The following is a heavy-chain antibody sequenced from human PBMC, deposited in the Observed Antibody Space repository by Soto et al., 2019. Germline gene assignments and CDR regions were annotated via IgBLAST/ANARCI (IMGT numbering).Heavy chain of an antibody. CDR1: GGSISSGGYY. CDR2: IYYSGST. J-gene: IGHJ5*02. D-gene: IGHD3-9*01. Sequence: QVQLQESGPGLVKPSQTLSLTCTVSGGSISSGGYYWSWIRQHPGKGLEWIGYIYYSGSTYYNPSLKSRVTISVDTSKNQFSLKLSSVTAAYTAVYYCARSPRADRLAILGAWFDPWGQGTLVTVSS. CDR3: ARSPRADRLAILGAWFDP. V-gene: IGHV4-31*03.